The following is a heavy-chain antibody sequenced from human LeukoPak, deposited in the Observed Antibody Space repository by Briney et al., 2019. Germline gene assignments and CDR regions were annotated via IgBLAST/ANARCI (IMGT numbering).Heavy chain of an antibody. D-gene: IGHD3-10*01. Sequence: ASVKVSCKASGYTFTSYYMHWVRQATGQGLEWMGWMNPNSGNTGYAQKFQGRVTMTRNTSISTAYMELSSLKSEDTAVYYCARGHQRRPFRGVIITTLGYWGQGTLVTVSS. V-gene: IGHV1-8*02. CDR3: ARGHQRRPFRGVIITTLGY. CDR1: GYTFTSYY. J-gene: IGHJ4*02. CDR2: MNPNSGNT.